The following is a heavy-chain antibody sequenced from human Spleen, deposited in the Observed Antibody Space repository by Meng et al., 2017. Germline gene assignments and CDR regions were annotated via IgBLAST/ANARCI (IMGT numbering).Heavy chain of an antibody. CDR3: ATARIRVLRGVIDTRYYYYDGMDV. V-gene: IGHV1-24*01. CDR2: FDPKDGKT. J-gene: IGHJ6*02. D-gene: IGHD3-10*01. Sequence: ASVKVSCKVSGYSLNALSIHWVRQAPGKGLEWMGGFDPKDGKTIYAQNFQGRVTMTEDTSTDTAYMELSSLRSEDTAVYYCATARIRVLRGVIDTRYYYYDGMDVWGQGTTVTVSS. CDR1: GYSLNALS.